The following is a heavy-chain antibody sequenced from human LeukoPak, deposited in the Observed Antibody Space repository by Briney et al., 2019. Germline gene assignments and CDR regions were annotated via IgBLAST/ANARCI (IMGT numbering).Heavy chain of an antibody. CDR2: IYHSGST. V-gene: IGHV4-38-2*02. CDR1: GYSISSGYY. J-gene: IGHJ3*02. CDR3: ARESVTTGNDAFDI. Sequence: PSETLSLTCTVSGYSISSGYYWGWSRQPPGRGLEWVGSIYHSGSTYYNPSLKSRFTISVHTSKNQFSLKLSSVTAADTAVYYCARESVTTGNDAFDIWGQGTMVTVSS. D-gene: IGHD4-17*01.